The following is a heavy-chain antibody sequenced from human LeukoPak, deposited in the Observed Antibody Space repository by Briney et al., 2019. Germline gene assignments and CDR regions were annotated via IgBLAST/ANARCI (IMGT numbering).Heavy chain of an antibody. CDR3: ARGGRIVVVPADGWFDP. J-gene: IGHJ5*02. Sequence: ASVKVSCKASGYTFTGYYMHWVRQAPGQGLEWMGLINPGGDNTDYAQNFQGRVTMTRDTSTSTAYMELSRLRSDDTAVYYCARGGRIVVVPADGWFDPWGQGTLVTVSS. D-gene: IGHD2-2*01. CDR1: GYTFTGYY. CDR2: INPGGDNT. V-gene: IGHV1-46*01.